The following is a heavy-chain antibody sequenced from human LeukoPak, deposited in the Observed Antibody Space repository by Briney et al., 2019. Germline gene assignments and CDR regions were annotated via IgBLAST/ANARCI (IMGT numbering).Heavy chain of an antibody. D-gene: IGHD5-18*01. CDR3: ARTTGIQLWLFGRFDP. CDR2: MNPNSGNT. J-gene: IGHJ5*02. V-gene: IGHV1-8*01. Sequence: GASVKVSCKASGYTFTSYDINWVRQATGQGLEWMGWMNPNSGNTGYAQKFQGRVTMTRNTSISTAYMELSSLRSEDTAVYYCARTTGIQLWLFGRFDPWGQGTLVTVSS. CDR1: GYTFTSYD.